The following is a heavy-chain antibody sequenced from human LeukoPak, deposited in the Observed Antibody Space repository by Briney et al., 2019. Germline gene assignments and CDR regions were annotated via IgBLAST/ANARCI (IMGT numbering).Heavy chain of an antibody. Sequence: ASGKVSCKASGYTFTSYAMNWVRQAPGQGLEWMGWINPNSGGTNYAQKFQGRVTMTRDTSISTAYMELSRLRSDDTAVYYCARGFAVPAARLDDPWGQGTLVTVSS. CDR3: ARGFAVPAARLDDP. V-gene: IGHV1-2*02. CDR1: GYTFTSYA. CDR2: INPNSGGT. D-gene: IGHD2-2*01. J-gene: IGHJ5*02.